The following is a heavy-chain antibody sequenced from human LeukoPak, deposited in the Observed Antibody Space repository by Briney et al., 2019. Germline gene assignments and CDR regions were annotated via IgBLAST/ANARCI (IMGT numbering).Heavy chain of an antibody. CDR2: INPNSGGT. Sequence: ASVKVSCKASGYTFTGYYMHWVRQAPGQGLEWMGWINPNSGGTNYAQKFQGRVTMTRDTSISTTYMELSRLRSDDTAVYYCARGGSVRGVLEPFDYWGQGTLVTVSS. J-gene: IGHJ4*02. D-gene: IGHD3-10*01. CDR3: ARGGSVRGVLEPFDY. V-gene: IGHV1-2*02. CDR1: GYTFTGYY.